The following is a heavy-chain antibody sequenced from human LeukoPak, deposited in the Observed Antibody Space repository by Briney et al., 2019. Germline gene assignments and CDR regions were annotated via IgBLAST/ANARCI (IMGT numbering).Heavy chain of an antibody. CDR1: GFTFSNYA. J-gene: IGHJ6*03. CDR3: AKMRGQYYHSYYMDA. Sequence: QPGGSLRLSCAASGFTFSNYAMTWVRQAPGKGLEWVSYGGSGGSTYYADSVKGRFTVSRDNSKSTLYLQMNSLTAEDTAVYYCAKMRGQYYHSYYMDAWGKGTTVTVSS. CDR2: GGSGGST. V-gene: IGHV3-23*01.